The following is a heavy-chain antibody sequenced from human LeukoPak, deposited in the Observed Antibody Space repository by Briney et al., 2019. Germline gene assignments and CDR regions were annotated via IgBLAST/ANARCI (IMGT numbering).Heavy chain of an antibody. V-gene: IGHV1-46*01. J-gene: IGHJ4*02. CDR3: AKAMIVNAQEDYFDY. D-gene: IGHD3-22*01. CDR2: INPSGGST. Sequence: GASVKVSCKASGYTFTSYYMHWVRQAPGQGLEWMGIINPSGGSTSYAQKFQGRVTMTRDTSTSTVYMELSSLRSEDTAVYYCAKAMIVNAQEDYFDYWGQGTLVTVSS. CDR1: GYTFTSYY.